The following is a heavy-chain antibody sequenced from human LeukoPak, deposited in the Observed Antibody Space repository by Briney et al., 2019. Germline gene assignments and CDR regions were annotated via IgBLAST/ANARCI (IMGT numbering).Heavy chain of an antibody. J-gene: IGHJ4*02. Sequence: GGSLRLSCAASGFTFSSYAMSWVRQAPGKGLEWVSAISGSGGSTYYADSVKGRFTISRDNSKNTLYLQMNSLRAEDTAVYYCAKSDISGYYSHSPLRHFDYWGQGTLVTVSS. D-gene: IGHD3-22*01. V-gene: IGHV3-23*01. CDR1: GFTFSSYA. CDR3: AKSDISGYYSHSPLRHFDY. CDR2: ISGSGGST.